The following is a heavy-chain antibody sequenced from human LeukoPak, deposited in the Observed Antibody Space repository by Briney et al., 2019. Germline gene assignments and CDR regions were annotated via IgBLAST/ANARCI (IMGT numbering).Heavy chain of an antibody. CDR3: VRPRDYGFDN. J-gene: IGHJ4*02. V-gene: IGHV4-39*01. Sequence: SETLSLTCTVSGGSISTSNYYWGWIRQPPGKGLEWIGTISSSGMPHYNSSLSSRLTISLDTSKNQFSLHLSSVTAVDTAVYYCVRPRDYGFDNWGQGTLVTVSS. D-gene: IGHD4-17*01. CDR2: ISSSGMP. CDR1: GGSISTSNYY.